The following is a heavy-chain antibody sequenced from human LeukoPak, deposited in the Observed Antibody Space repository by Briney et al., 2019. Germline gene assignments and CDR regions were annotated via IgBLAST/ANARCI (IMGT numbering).Heavy chain of an antibody. Sequence: GGSLRLSCAASGFTFSDHGMTWVRQAPGKGLEWVSTISDSGESTYYADSVKGRFTISRDNSENTVYLQMDSLRADDTAVYYCAKNGGTYFYWGQGARVTVSS. CDR3: AKNGGTYFY. V-gene: IGHV3-23*01. J-gene: IGHJ4*02. CDR2: ISDSGEST. CDR1: GFTFSDHG. D-gene: IGHD1-26*01.